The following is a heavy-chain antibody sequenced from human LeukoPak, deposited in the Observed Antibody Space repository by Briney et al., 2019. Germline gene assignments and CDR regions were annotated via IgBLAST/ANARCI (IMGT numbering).Heavy chain of an antibody. CDR2: IYYSGST. V-gene: IGHV4-59*01. J-gene: IGHJ2*01. D-gene: IGHD5-18*01. CDR3: ARSTAMGNWYFDL. Sequence: SETLSLTCTVSGGSISSYYWSWIRQPPGKGLEWIGYIYYSGSTNYNPSLKSRVTISVDTSKNQFSLKLSSVTAADTAVYYCARSTAMGNWYFDLWGRGTLVTVSS. CDR1: GGSISSYY.